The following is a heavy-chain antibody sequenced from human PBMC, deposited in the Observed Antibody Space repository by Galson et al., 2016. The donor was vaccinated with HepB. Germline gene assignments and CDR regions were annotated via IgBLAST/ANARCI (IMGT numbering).Heavy chain of an antibody. CDR2: IHHEGGI. D-gene: IGHD4-11*01. CDR3: ARGGDYSWHS. CDR1: GDSISSKYYYW. Sequence: SETLSLTCSVAGDSISSKYYYWWSWVRQTPGKGLEWIGEIHHEGGINYNPSLRSRVTISLEKFKNQFSLNLNSLTAADTAVYYCARGGDYSWHSWGQGTLVTVSS. V-gene: IGHV4-4*02. J-gene: IGHJ5*02.